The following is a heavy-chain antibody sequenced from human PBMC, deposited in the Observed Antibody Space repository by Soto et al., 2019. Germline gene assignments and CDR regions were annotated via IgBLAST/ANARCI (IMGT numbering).Heavy chain of an antibody. CDR3: AGNYDFWSGYYAY. CDR1: GGSISSSSYY. CDR2: IYYSGST. V-gene: IGHV4-39*01. Sequence: SETLSLTCTVSGGSISSSSYYWGWIRQPPGKGLEWIGSIYYSGSTYYNPSLKSRVTISVDTSKNQFSLKLSSVTAADTAVYYCAGNYDFWSGYYAYWGQGTLVTVSS. J-gene: IGHJ4*02. D-gene: IGHD3-3*01.